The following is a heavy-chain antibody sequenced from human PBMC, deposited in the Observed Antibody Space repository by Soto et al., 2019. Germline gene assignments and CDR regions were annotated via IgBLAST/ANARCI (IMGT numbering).Heavy chain of an antibody. J-gene: IGHJ6*03. CDR2: IYHSGST. Sequence: TLSLTCAVASGSISSSNWWSWVRQPPGKGLEWIGEIYHSGSTNYNPSLKSRVTISVDKSKNQFSLKLSSVTAADTAVYYCARDSRYSSSWRAYYYYYMDGWGKGTTVTVSS. CDR3: ARDSRYSSSWRAYYYYYMDG. D-gene: IGHD6-13*01. CDR1: SGSISSSNW. V-gene: IGHV4-4*02.